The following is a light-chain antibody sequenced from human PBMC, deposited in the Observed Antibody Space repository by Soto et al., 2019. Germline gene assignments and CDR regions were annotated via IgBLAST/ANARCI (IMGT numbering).Light chain of an antibody. J-gene: IGKJ5*01. Sequence: DIQMTQSASSLSASVGDRVAITCRASQSISIYLNWYQQKPGKAPKLLIYAASSLQSGVPSRFSGSGSGTDFTLTISSLQPEDFATYYCQQSYSTPITFGQGTRLEI. CDR1: QSISIY. V-gene: IGKV1-39*01. CDR3: QQSYSTPIT. CDR2: AAS.